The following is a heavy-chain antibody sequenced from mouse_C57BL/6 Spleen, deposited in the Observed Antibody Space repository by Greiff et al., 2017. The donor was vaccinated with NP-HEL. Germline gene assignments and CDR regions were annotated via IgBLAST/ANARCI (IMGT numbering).Heavy chain of an antibody. D-gene: IGHD1-1*01. V-gene: IGHV5S21*01. CDR2: ISSGGDYI. CDR1: GFTFSSYA. Sequence: EVKLVESGEGLVKPGGSLKLSCAASGFTFSSYAMSWVRQTPEKRLEWVAYISSGGDYIYYADTVKGRFTISRDNARNTLYMQMSSLKSEDTAMYYCTRPYGSSFHWYFDVWGTGTTVTVSS. J-gene: IGHJ1*03. CDR3: TRPYGSSFHWYFDV.